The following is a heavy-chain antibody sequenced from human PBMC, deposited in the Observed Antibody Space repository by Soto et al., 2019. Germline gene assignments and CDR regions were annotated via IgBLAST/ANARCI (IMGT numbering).Heavy chain of an antibody. D-gene: IGHD3-9*01. CDR1: GGSFSTST. CDR3: ATGSGGRHFFDYPMGV. J-gene: IGHJ6*02. Sequence: SVKVSCKASGGSFSTSTFNWVRQAPGQGLEWVGGIIPKFGTPKYAQTLQGRLTITADESTRSVYMDLSSLTSEDRAGYYCATGSGGRHFFDYPMGVWGQGTTVTVSS. CDR2: IIPKFGTP. V-gene: IGHV1-69*13.